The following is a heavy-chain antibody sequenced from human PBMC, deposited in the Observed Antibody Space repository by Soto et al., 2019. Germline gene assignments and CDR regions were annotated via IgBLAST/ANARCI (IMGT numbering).Heavy chain of an antibody. D-gene: IGHD3-22*01. J-gene: IGHJ5*02. CDR1: RGTFSSYA. CDR3: ARDRGPSSGYYPYWFDP. V-gene: IGHV1-69*12. Sequence: QVQLVQSGAEVKKPGSSVKVSCKASRGTFSSYAISWVRQAPRQGREWLREIIPIFGIANYAQKFQGRVTITADESTSTAYMELSSLRSEDTAVYYCARDRGPSSGYYPYWFDPWGQGTLVTVSS. CDR2: IIPIFGIA.